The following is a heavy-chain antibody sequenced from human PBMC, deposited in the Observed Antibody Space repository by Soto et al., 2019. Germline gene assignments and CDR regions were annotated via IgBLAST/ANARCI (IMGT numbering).Heavy chain of an antibody. V-gene: IGHV3-23*01. Sequence: GGSLRLSCAASGFTFSNYAMTWVRQGPGKGLEWVSAISCSGGSAYYADSVKGRFTISRDNYKNTLYLHMNSLRADDSGVYYCAKDPYSGVLVSGAIGFDXWGPGTLVTVSX. D-gene: IGHD2-2*01. J-gene: IGHJ5*02. CDR2: ISCSGGSA. CDR3: AKDPYSGVLVSGAIGFDX. CDR1: GFTFSNYA.